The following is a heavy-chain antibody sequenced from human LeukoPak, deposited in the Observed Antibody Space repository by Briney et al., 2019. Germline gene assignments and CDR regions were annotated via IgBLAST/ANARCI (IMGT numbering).Heavy chain of an antibody. J-gene: IGHJ3*02. CDR2: IYTSGST. D-gene: IGHD5-24*01. Sequence: PSQTLSLTCTVSGGSISSGSYYWSWIRQPAGKGLEWIGRIYTSGSTNYNPSLKSRVTISVDTSKNQFSLKLSSVTAADTAVYYCARDQERRWSREMATTKGVDAFDIWGQGTMVTVSS. CDR1: GGSISSGSYY. CDR3: ARDQERRWSREMATTKGVDAFDI. V-gene: IGHV4-61*02.